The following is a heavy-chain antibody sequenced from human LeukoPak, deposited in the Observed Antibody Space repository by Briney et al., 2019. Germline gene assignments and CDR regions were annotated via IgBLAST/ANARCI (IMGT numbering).Heavy chain of an antibody. CDR1: GFTFSSYS. Sequence: SGGSLRLSCAASGFTFSSYSMNWVRQAPGKGLEWVSSISSSSSYIYYADSVKGRFTISRDNAKNSLYLQMNSLRAEDTAVYYCARDKSGSYSFDYWGQGTLVTVSS. D-gene: IGHD1-26*01. V-gene: IGHV3-21*01. CDR3: ARDKSGSYSFDY. CDR2: ISSSSSYI. J-gene: IGHJ4*02.